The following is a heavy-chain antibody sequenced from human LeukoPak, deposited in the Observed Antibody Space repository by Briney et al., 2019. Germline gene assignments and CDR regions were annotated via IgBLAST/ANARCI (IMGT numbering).Heavy chain of an antibody. Sequence: GGSLRLSCAASGFTFSSYSMNWVRQAPGKGLEWVSYISSSGSTIYYADSVKGRFTISRDNAKNSLYLQMNSLRAEDTAVYYCAKLAAAGIDGTDYWGQGTLVTVSS. J-gene: IGHJ4*02. CDR3: AKLAAAGIDGTDY. D-gene: IGHD6-13*01. V-gene: IGHV3-48*04. CDR1: GFTFSSYS. CDR2: ISSSGSTI.